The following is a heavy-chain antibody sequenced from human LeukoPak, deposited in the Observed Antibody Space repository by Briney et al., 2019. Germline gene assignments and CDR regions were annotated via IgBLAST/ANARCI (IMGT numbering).Heavy chain of an antibody. Sequence: SETLSLTCTVSGGSISSYYWSWIRQPPGKGLEWIGYIYYSGSTYYNPSLKSRVTISVDTSKNQFSLKLSSVTAADTAVYYCARERAYCGGDCYSPHYDYGGNYFDYWGQGTLVTVSS. CDR1: GGSISSYY. V-gene: IGHV4-30-4*01. D-gene: IGHD2-21*02. CDR3: ARERAYCGGDCYSPHYDYGGNYFDY. J-gene: IGHJ4*02. CDR2: IYYSGST.